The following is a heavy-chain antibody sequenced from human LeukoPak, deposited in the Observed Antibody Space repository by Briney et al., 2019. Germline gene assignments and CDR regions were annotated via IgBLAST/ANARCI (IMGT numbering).Heavy chain of an antibody. V-gene: IGHV3-48*03. Sequence: GGYLRLSCAASGFTFSSYEMNWVRQAPGKGLEWVSYISTSGGTIYYADSVKGRFTISRDNAKNSLYLQMNSLRAEDTAVYYCARDSRVPAAPSDYWGQGTLVTVSS. CDR1: GFTFSSYE. CDR2: ISTSGGTI. D-gene: IGHD2-2*01. CDR3: ARDSRVPAAPSDY. J-gene: IGHJ4*02.